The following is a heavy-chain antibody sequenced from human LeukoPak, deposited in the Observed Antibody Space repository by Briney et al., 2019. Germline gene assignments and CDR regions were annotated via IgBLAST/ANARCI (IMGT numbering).Heavy chain of an antibody. Sequence: SVKVSCKASGGTFSSYAISWVRQAPGQGLEWMGGIIPIFGTANYAQKFQGRVTITTDESTSTAYMELSSLRSEDTAVYYCVSAPGRVTTNYYYMDVWGKGTTVTVSS. J-gene: IGHJ6*03. D-gene: IGHD4-11*01. CDR3: VSAPGRVTTNYYYMDV. V-gene: IGHV1-69*05. CDR1: GGTFSSYA. CDR2: IIPIFGTA.